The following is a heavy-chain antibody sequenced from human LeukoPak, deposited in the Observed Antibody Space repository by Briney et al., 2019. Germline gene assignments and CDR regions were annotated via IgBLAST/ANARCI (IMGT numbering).Heavy chain of an antibody. V-gene: IGHV4-34*01. CDR2: IYYTGST. Sequence: PSETLSLTCAVYGGSFSGYYWGWIRQPPGKGLEWIGSIYYTGSTYYNPSLKSRVTISLDTSKNQFSLKLSSVTAADTAVYYCARPYDTSGYYPFDYWGQGTLVTVSS. CDR1: GGSFSGYY. D-gene: IGHD3-22*01. CDR3: ARPYDTSGYYPFDY. J-gene: IGHJ4*02.